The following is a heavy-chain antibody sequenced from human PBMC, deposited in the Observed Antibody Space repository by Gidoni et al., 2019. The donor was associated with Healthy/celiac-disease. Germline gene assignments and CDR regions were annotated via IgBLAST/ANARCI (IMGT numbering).Heavy chain of an antibody. J-gene: IGHJ4*02. Sequence: QVQLQQWGAGLLKPSETLSLTCAVYGWSFSGYYWSWFRQPPGKGLEWIGEINHSGSTNYNPSLKSRVTISVDTSKNQFSLKLSSVTAADTAVYYCARGRRYNWNGDFDYWGQGTLVTVSS. D-gene: IGHD1-1*01. CDR2: INHSGST. CDR3: ARGRRYNWNGDFDY. CDR1: GWSFSGYY. V-gene: IGHV4-34*01.